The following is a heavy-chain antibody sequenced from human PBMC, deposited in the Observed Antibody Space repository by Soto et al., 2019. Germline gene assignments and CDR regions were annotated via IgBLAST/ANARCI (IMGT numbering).Heavy chain of an antibody. V-gene: IGHV5-51*01. D-gene: IGHD1-26*01. CDR3: ARSASGRPTTAQC. Sequence: GESLKISCKGSGYSFTSYWIGWVRQMPGKGLEWMGIIYPGDSDTRYSPSFQGQVTISADKSISTAYLQWSGLKASDTAMNYCARSASGRPTTAQCWGQRTLVTVSS. CDR1: GYSFTSYW. J-gene: IGHJ4*02. CDR2: IYPGDSDT.